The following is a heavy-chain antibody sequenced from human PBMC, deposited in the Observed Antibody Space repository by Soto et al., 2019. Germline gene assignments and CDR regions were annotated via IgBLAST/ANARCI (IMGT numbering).Heavy chain of an antibody. CDR3: ARDKNRGYSGYDYDAFDI. J-gene: IGHJ3*02. D-gene: IGHD5-12*01. V-gene: IGHV1-18*01. Sequence: EASVKVSCKASGYTFTSYGISWVRQAPGQGLEWMGWISAYNGNTNYAQKLQGRVTMTTDTSTSTAYMELRSLRSDDTAVYYCARDKNRGYSGYDYDAFDIWGQGTMVTVSS. CDR1: GYTFTSYG. CDR2: ISAYNGNT.